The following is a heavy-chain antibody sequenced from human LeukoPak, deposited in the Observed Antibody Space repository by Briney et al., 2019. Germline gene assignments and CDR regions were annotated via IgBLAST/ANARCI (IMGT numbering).Heavy chain of an antibody. CDR2: MNPDNGNT. D-gene: IGHD7-27*01. J-gene: IGHJ4*02. V-gene: IGHV1-8*01. CDR1: GYTFANYD. Sequence: ASVKVSCKASGYTFANYDFNWVRQAPGQGLEWLGWMNPDNGNTGYSQKFQGRVTMTRDTSITTAYMELTSLTSEDMAVYYCARNAPGTGDFDYWGQGTLVTVSS. CDR3: ARNAPGTGDFDY.